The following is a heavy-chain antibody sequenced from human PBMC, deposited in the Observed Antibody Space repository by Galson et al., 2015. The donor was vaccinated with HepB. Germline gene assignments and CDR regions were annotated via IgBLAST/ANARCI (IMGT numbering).Heavy chain of an antibody. CDR1: GYTLTELS. J-gene: IGHJ4*02. D-gene: IGHD6-19*01. CDR2: FDPEDGET. Sequence: SVKVSCKVSGYTLTELSMHWVRQAPGKGLEWMGGFDPEDGETIYAQKFQGRVTMTEDTSTDTAYMELSSLRSEDTAVYYCATLFAVAGLVDYWGQGTLVTVSS. V-gene: IGHV1-24*01. CDR3: ATLFAVAGLVDY.